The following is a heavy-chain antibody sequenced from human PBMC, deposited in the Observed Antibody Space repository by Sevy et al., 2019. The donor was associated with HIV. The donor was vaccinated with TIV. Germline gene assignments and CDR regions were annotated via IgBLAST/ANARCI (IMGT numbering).Heavy chain of an antibody. Sequence: GGSLRLSCAASGFTFSSYAMSWVRQAPGKGLEWVSAISGSGGSTYYADSVKGRFTISRDNSKNTLYLQINSLRAEDTAVYYCAKDHSVTMVRGVIILWYYYGMDVWGQGTTVTVSS. CDR2: ISGSGGST. CDR1: GFTFSSYA. J-gene: IGHJ6*01. D-gene: IGHD3-10*01. CDR3: AKDHSVTMVRGVIILWYYYGMDV. V-gene: IGHV3-23*01.